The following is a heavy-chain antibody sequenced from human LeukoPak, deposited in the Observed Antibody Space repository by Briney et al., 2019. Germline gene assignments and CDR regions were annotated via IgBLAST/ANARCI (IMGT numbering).Heavy chain of an antibody. CDR2: INANSGGA. CDR3: ARDSGSSGWDPTSFFDS. CDR1: GYTFIGHH. J-gene: IGHJ4*02. V-gene: IGHV1-2*02. D-gene: IGHD6-19*01. Sequence: ASVKVSCKTSGYTFIGHHIHWVRQAPGQGLEWMAWINANSGGANYAQKFQGRVTMTRDTSISTAYMELTGLRSDDTAVYYCARDSGSSGWDPTSFFDSWGQGTLVTVSS.